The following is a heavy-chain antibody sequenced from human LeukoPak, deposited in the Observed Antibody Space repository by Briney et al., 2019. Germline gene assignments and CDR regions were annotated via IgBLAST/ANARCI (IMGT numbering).Heavy chain of an antibody. D-gene: IGHD6-6*01. Sequence: SQTLSLTCALYGGSLSGYYWSWIRQPPGKGREWVGEINHSGSTNYNPSLKSRVTISVDTSKNQFSLKLSSVTAADTAVYYCARVGAARVRSSGFRSSGDYWGQGTLVTVSS. J-gene: IGHJ4*02. V-gene: IGHV4-34*01. CDR2: INHSGST. CDR1: GGSLSGYY. CDR3: ARVGAARVRSSGFRSSGDY.